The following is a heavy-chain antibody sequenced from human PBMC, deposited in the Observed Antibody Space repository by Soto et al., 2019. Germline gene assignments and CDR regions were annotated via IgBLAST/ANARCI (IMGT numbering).Heavy chain of an antibody. CDR1: GFTFSSYG. Sequence: GGSLRLSCAASGFTFSSYGMNWVRQAPGKGLEWVSYISSSSSTIYYADSVKGRFTISRDNAKNPLYLQMNSLRAEDTAVYYCARGKKVRGVIDYYYYYGMDVWGQGTTVTVSS. CDR2: ISSSSSTI. CDR3: ARGKKVRGVIDYYYYYGMDV. D-gene: IGHD3-10*01. V-gene: IGHV3-48*01. J-gene: IGHJ6*02.